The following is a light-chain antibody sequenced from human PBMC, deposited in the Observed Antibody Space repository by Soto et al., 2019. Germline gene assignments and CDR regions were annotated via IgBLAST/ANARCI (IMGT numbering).Light chain of an antibody. V-gene: IGKV1-5*01. Sequence: DIQMTQSPSTLSASVGDRVTITCRASQSISSWLAWYQQKPGKAPKLLIYDASSLESGVPSRFSGSGSGTEFTLTISSLQPDDFATYYCQQYNSPLITFCPGTKVDIK. J-gene: IGKJ3*01. CDR2: DAS. CDR3: QQYNSPLIT. CDR1: QSISSW.